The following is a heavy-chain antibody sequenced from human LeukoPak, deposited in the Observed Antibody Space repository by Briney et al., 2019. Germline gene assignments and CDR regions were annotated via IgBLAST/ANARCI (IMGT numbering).Heavy chain of an antibody. J-gene: IGHJ3*02. D-gene: IGHD3-10*01. Sequence: GGSLRLSCAASGFTFSSYGMHWVRQAPGKGLEWVAVISYDGSNKYYADSVKGRFTISRDNSKNTLYLQMNSLRAEDTAVYYCAKDPIPGGSGSYAFDIWGQGTMVTVSS. CDR1: GFTFSSYG. CDR3: AKDPIPGGSGSYAFDI. V-gene: IGHV3-30*18. CDR2: ISYDGSNK.